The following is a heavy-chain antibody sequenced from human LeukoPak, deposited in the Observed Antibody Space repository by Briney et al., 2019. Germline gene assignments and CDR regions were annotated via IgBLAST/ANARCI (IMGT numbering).Heavy chain of an antibody. CDR1: GGTFSSYA. CDR2: IIPILGIA. CDR3: ARTPIDLYYFDY. V-gene: IGHV1-69*04. J-gene: IGHJ4*02. Sequence: ASVKVSCKASGGTFSSYAISWVRQAPGQGLEWMGRIIPILGIANYAQKFQGRVTITADKSTSTAYMELSSLRSEDTAVYYCARTPIDLYYFDYWGQGTLVTVSS.